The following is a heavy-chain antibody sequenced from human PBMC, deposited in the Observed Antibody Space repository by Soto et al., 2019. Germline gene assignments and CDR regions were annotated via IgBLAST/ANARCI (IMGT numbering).Heavy chain of an antibody. CDR1: GFTFSSYG. CDR3: ARGDGSGSSTPFDY. Sequence: QVQLVESGGGVVQPGRSLRLSCAASGFTFSSYGMHWVRQAPGKGLEWVAVIWYDGSNKYYADSVKGRFTISRDNSKNALYLQMNSLRAEDRAVHYCARGDGSGSSTPFDYWGQGTLVTVSS. CDR2: IWYDGSNK. J-gene: IGHJ4*02. D-gene: IGHD3-10*01. V-gene: IGHV3-33*01.